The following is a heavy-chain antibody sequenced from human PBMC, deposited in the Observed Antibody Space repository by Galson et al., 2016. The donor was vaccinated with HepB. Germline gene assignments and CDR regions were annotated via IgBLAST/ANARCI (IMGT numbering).Heavy chain of an antibody. CDR3: AEGLLKFDY. CDR2: ISASGNNT. V-gene: IGHV3-23*01. CDR1: GFTFSSYA. Sequence: SLRLSCAASGFTFSSYAMTWVRQAPGKGLEGVSVISASGNNTYYADSVKGRFTISRDNSKNTMYLQMNSLRAEDTSVYYCAEGLLKFDYWGQGTLVTVSS. J-gene: IGHJ4*02.